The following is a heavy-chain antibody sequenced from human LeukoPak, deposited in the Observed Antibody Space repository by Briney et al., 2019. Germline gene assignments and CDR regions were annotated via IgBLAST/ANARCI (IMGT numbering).Heavy chain of an antibody. CDR2: IHYNGNM. D-gene: IGHD6-13*01. Sequence: SETLSLTCTVSGASISSHYWSWIRQPPGKGLEWIGYIHYNGNMNHNPALKSRVTILVDTSKNQFSLKLISVTAADTAVYYCARHGIVDSSKKYYFDYWGQGTLVTVSS. CDR1: GASISSHY. J-gene: IGHJ4*02. CDR3: ARHGIVDSSKKYYFDY. V-gene: IGHV4-59*08.